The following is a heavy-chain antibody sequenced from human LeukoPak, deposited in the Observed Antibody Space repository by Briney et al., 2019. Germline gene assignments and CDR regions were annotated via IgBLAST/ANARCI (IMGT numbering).Heavy chain of an antibody. D-gene: IGHD3-22*01. CDR3: AKVPYDSSGYYYFAY. V-gene: IGHV3-23*01. CDR2: IRGSGGST. J-gene: IGHJ4*02. Sequence: GGSLRLSCAASGFTFSSYAMSWVRQAPGKGLEWVSDIRGSGGSTYYADSVKGRFTISRDNSKNTLYLQMNSLRAEDTAVYYCAKVPYDSSGYYYFAYRGQGTLVIVSS. CDR1: GFTFSSYA.